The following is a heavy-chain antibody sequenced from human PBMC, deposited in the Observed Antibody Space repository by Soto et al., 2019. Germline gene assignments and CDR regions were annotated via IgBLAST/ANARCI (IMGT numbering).Heavy chain of an antibody. V-gene: IGHV3-13*01. D-gene: IGHD6-13*01. Sequence: EVQLVESGGGLVQPGGSLRLSCAASGFTFSSYDMHWVRQATGKGLEWVSAIGTAGDTYYPGSVKGRFTISRENAKNSLYLQMNSLRAGDTAVYYCARALQPLSGSSWYLLLTEKRNYYMDVGGKGTTVTVSS. J-gene: IGHJ6*03. CDR1: GFTFSSYD. CDR2: IGTAGDT. CDR3: ARALQPLSGSSWYLLLTEKRNYYMDV.